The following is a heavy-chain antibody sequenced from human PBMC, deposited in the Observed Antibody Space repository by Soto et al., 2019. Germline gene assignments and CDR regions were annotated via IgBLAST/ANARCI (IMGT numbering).Heavy chain of an antibody. J-gene: IGHJ4*02. CDR1: GFTFSSYV. CDR2: ISYDGSTK. D-gene: IGHD5-18*01. Sequence: SMKLSCSASGFTFSSYVMHLVRQTPGTGLEWVAVISYDGSTKYYADSVKGRFTISRDNSKNMLYLQMNSLRTEDTAVYYCGRDDDTAMELFDFRGEGTRVTVS. V-gene: IGHV3-30-3*01. CDR3: GRDDDTAMELFDF.